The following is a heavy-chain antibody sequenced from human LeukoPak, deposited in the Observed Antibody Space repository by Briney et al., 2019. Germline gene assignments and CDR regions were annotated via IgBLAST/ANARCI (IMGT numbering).Heavy chain of an antibody. D-gene: IGHD5-18*01. CDR2: ISAYNGNT. CDR3: ARAMGQADELWVGLGY. J-gene: IGHJ4*02. Sequence: ASVKVSCKASGGTLSGYAISWVRQAPGQRLEWMGWISAYNGNTNYAQKLQGRVTMTTDTSTSTAYMELRSLRSDDTAVYYCARAMGQADELWVGLGYWGQGTLVTVSS. CDR1: GGTLSGYA. V-gene: IGHV1-18*01.